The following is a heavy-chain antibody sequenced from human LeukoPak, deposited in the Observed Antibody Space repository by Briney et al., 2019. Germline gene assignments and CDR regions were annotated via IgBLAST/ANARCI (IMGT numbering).Heavy chain of an antibody. V-gene: IGHV3-21*01. D-gene: IGHD3/OR15-3a*01. CDR3: AGDTDDFWRGRAFDI. J-gene: IGHJ3*02. Sequence: GGSLRLSCAASGFTFSSYSMNWVRQAPGKGLEWVSSISSSSSYIYYADSVKGRFTISRDNAKNSLYLQMNSLRAEDTAVYYCAGDTDDFWRGRAFDIWGQGTMVTVSS. CDR2: ISSSSSYI. CDR1: GFTFSSYS.